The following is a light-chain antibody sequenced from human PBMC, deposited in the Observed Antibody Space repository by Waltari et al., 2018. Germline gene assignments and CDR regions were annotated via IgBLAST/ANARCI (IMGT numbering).Light chain of an antibody. V-gene: IGKV1-9*01. J-gene: IGKJ4*01. Sequence: IQLTQSPSSLSASVGDRVTITCRASQGISSYLGWYQQKPGKAPKLLNYEASTLQSGVPSRFSGSGSGTDFTLIISSLQPEDFATYFCQQLSTYPLTFGGGTKVETK. CDR3: QQLSTYPLT. CDR1: QGISSY. CDR2: EAS.